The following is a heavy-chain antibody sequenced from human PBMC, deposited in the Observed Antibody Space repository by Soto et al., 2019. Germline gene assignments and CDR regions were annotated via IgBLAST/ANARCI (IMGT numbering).Heavy chain of an antibody. Sequence: EVQLVESGGGLVKPGGSLRLSCAASGFIFTDYSVNWVRQAPGKGLEWGSSISSTGRYIKYADSVKGRFTISRDNAKNSLYLQMDGLRAEDTAVYYCARDRSDLSEPAQYFPHWGQGTMVTVSS. V-gene: IGHV3-21*01. CDR1: GFIFTDYS. J-gene: IGHJ1*01. CDR2: ISSTGRYI. CDR3: ARDRSDLSEPAQYFPH.